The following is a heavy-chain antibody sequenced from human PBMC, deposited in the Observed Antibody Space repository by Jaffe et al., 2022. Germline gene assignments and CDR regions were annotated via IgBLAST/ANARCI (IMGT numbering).Heavy chain of an antibody. Sequence: EVQLVESGGVVVQPGGSLRLSCAASGFTFDDYAMHWVRQAPGKGLEWVSLISWDGGSTYYADSVKGRFTISRDNSKNSLYLQMNSLRAEDTALYYCAKDKSSGGYYYYMDVWGKGTTVTVSS. V-gene: IGHV3-43D*04. CDR2: ISWDGGST. D-gene: IGHD1-26*01. CDR1: GFTFDDYA. CDR3: AKDKSSGGYYYYMDV. J-gene: IGHJ6*03.